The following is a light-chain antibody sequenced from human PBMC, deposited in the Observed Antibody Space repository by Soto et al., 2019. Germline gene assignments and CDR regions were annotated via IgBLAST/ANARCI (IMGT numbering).Light chain of an antibody. CDR3: QQYYSYLALT. CDR1: HCISSY. V-gene: IGKV1-8*01. J-gene: IGKJ4*01. CDR2: AAS. Sequence: AIRMTQSPSSLSASTGDRVTITCRASHCISSYGAWYQQKPGKAPKLLIYAASTLQSGVPSRFSGSGSGTDFTLTISCLQSEDCATYYCQQYYSYLALTFGGGTKVEIK.